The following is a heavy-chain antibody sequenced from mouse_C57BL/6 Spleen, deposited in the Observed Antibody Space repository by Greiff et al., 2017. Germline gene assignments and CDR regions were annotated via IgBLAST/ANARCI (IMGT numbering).Heavy chain of an antibody. CDR1: GFSFNTYA. Sequence: EVKLVESGGGLVQPKGSLKLSCAASGFSFNTYAMNWVRQAPGKGLEWVARIRSKSNNYATYYADSVKDRFTISRDDSESMLYLQMNNLKTEDTAMYYCVSNWEDYAMDYWGQGTSVTVSS. D-gene: IGHD4-1*02. CDR2: IRSKSNNYAT. V-gene: IGHV10-1*01. CDR3: VSNWEDYAMDY. J-gene: IGHJ4*01.